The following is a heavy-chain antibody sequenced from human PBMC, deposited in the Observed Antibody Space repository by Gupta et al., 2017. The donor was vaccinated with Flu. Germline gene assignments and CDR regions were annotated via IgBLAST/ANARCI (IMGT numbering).Heavy chain of an antibody. Sequence: QVQLQESGPGLVKPSETLSLTCAVSGYSTSSGYYWGWIRQPPGKGLEWIGSIYHSGSTYYNPSLKSRVTISVDTSKNQFSLKLSSVTAADTAVYYCARTVHYYDSSGYYTQYNWFDPWGQGTLVTVSS. D-gene: IGHD3-22*01. CDR1: GYSTSSGYY. CDR2: IYHSGST. CDR3: ARTVHYYDSSGYYTQYNWFDP. J-gene: IGHJ5*02. V-gene: IGHV4-38-2*01.